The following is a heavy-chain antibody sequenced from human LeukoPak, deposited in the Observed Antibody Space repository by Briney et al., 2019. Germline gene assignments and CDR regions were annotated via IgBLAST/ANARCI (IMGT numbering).Heavy chain of an antibody. J-gene: IGHJ4*02. CDR3: AKGFRTTMVRGVLITPYYFDY. D-gene: IGHD3-10*01. V-gene: IGHV3-23*01. Sequence: GSLSLSCAVSGLTFSNYAMNWVRQAPGTGLEWVSTIRGSDGSTFYADSVKGRFTISRDNSKNTLYLQMNSLRGEDTAVYYCAKGFRTTMVRGVLITPYYFDYWGQGTLVTVSS. CDR1: GLTFSNYA. CDR2: IRGSDGST.